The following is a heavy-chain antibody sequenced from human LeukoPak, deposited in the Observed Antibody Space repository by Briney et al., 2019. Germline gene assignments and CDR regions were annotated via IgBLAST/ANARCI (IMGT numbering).Heavy chain of an antibody. J-gene: IGHJ4*02. V-gene: IGHV1-2*02. Sequence: GASVKVSCKASGYTFTGYYMHWVRQAPGQGLEWMGWINPNSGGTKYAQKFQGRVTMTRDTSISTAYMELSRLRSDDTAVYYCARSPGFPLRYFDWLLLAYWGQGTLVTVSS. D-gene: IGHD3-9*01. CDR2: INPNSGGT. CDR1: GYTFTGYY. CDR3: ARSPGFPLRYFDWLLLAY.